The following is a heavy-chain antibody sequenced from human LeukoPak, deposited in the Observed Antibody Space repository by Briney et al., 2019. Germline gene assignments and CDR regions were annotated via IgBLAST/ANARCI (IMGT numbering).Heavy chain of an antibody. D-gene: IGHD3-22*01. V-gene: IGHV3-21*01. Sequence: GGSLRLSCAASGFTFSSYNMNWVRQAPGKGLEWVSSISSSSSYIYYADSVKGRFTISRDNAKNSLYPQMNSLRAEDTAVYYCARVHYYDSSGYYAWGQGTPVTVSS. J-gene: IGHJ5*02. CDR2: ISSSSSYI. CDR3: ARVHYYDSSGYYA. CDR1: GFTFSSYN.